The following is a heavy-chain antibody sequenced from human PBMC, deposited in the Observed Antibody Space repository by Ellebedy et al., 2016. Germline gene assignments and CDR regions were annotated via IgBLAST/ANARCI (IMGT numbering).Heavy chain of an antibody. CDR2: INPSGGST. Sequence: ASVKVSCXASGYTFTSYYMHWVRQAPGQGLEWMGIINPSGGSTSYAQKFQGRVTMTRDTSTSTVYMELSSLRSEDTAVYYCAILGYCSSTSCYTFDYWGQGTLVTVSS. CDR3: AILGYCSSTSCYTFDY. J-gene: IGHJ4*02. CDR1: GYTFTSYY. V-gene: IGHV1-46*01. D-gene: IGHD2-2*02.